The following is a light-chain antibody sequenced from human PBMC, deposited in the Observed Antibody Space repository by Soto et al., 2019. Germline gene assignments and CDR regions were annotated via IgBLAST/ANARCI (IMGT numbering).Light chain of an antibody. J-gene: IGLJ1*01. Sequence: QSVRTQPASVSGPPGQSITISCTGTSSDVGSYNFVSWYQQLPGKAPKLMIYEVSNRPSGVSNRFSGSKSGNTASLTISGLQAEDEADYYCSSYTTSSKYVFGSGTKVTVL. CDR3: SSYTTSSKYV. CDR1: SSDVGSYNF. V-gene: IGLV2-14*01. CDR2: EVS.